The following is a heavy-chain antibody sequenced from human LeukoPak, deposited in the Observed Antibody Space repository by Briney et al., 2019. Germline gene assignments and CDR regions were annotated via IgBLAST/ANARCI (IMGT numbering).Heavy chain of an antibody. CDR2: IYYSGST. V-gene: IGHV4-59*01. J-gene: IGHJ4*02. CDR3: ASSSSGLDY. D-gene: IGHD6-19*01. CDR1: GGSISSYY. Sequence: ASETLSLTCTVSGGSISSYYWNWIRQPPGKGLEWIGYIYYSGSTNYNPSLKSRVTILVDTSKNQFSLKLSSVTAADTAVYYCASSSSGLDYWGQGTLVTVSS.